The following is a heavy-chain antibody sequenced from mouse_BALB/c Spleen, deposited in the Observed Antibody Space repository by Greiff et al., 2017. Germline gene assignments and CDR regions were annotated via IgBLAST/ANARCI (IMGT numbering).Heavy chain of an antibody. CDR3: ARRPVVAPYAMDY. D-gene: IGHD1-1*01. V-gene: IGHV1S81*02. CDR1: GYTFTSYW. J-gene: IGHJ4*01. Sequence: QVQLQQPGAELVKPGASVKLSCKASGYTFTSYWMHWVKQRPGQGLEWIGEINPSNGRTNYNEKFKSKATLTVDKSSSTAYMQLSSLTSEDSAVYYCARRPVVAPYAMDYWGQGTSVTVSS. CDR2: INPSNGRT.